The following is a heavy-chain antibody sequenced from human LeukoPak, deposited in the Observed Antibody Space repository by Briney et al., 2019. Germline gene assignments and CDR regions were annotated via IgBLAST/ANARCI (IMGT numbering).Heavy chain of an antibody. CDR3: ARGLVGATGYYGMDV. V-gene: IGHV1-69*13. J-gene: IGHJ6*02. Sequence: SVKVSCKASGGTFSSHAISWVRQAPGQGLEWMGGIIPIFGTANYAQKFQGRVTITADESTSTAYMELSSLRSEDTAVYYCARGLVGATGYYGMDVWGQGTTVTVSS. D-gene: IGHD1-26*01. CDR1: GGTFSSHA. CDR2: IIPIFGTA.